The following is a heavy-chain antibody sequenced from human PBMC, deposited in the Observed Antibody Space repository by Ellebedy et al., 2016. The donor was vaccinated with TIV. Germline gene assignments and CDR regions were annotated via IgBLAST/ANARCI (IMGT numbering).Heavy chain of an antibody. V-gene: IGHV3-21*01. CDR1: GFTFSTYT. J-gene: IGHJ5*02. D-gene: IGHD5-18*01. CDR3: AREATAMIAGHWLDP. CDR2: ISSSGSYR. Sequence: GESLKISCAASGFTFSTYTMNWVRQAPGKGLEWVSFISSSGSYRFYADSVKGRFTISRDNAKNSLYLQMNSLRAEDTALYYCAREATAMIAGHWLDPWGQGTLVTVSS.